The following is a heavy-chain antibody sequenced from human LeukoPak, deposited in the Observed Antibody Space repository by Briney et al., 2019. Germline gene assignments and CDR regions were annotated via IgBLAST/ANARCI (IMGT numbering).Heavy chain of an antibody. Sequence: GASVKVSCKASGYTFTSCYMHWVRQAPGQGLEWMGIINPSGGSTSYAQKFQGRVTMTRDTSTSTVYMELSSLRSEDTAVYYCARSLRMDNWFDPWGQGTLVTVSS. CDR3: ARSLRMDNWFDP. V-gene: IGHV1-46*01. CDR2: INPSGGST. CDR1: GYTFTSCY. D-gene: IGHD2-2*03. J-gene: IGHJ5*02.